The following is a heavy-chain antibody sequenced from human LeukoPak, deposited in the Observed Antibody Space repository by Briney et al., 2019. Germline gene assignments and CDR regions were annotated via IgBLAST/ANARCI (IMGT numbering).Heavy chain of an antibody. Sequence: PSQTLSLTCAISGDSVSSNSAAWNWIRQSPSRGLEWLGRTYYRSKWYNDYAVSVKSRITINPDTSKNQFSLQLNSVTPEDTAVYYCARVEYPEALVSYSSSWYTPTHNWFDPWGQGTLVTVSS. CDR3: ARVEYPEALVSYSSSWYTPTHNWFDP. CDR1: GDSVSSNSAA. J-gene: IGHJ5*02. D-gene: IGHD6-13*01. CDR2: TYYRSKWYN. V-gene: IGHV6-1*01.